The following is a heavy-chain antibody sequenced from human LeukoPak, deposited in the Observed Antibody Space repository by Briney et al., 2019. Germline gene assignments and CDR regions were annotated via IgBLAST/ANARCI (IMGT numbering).Heavy chain of an antibody. V-gene: IGHV4-39*01. Sequence: SETLSLTCTVSGGSLSNSNYYWGWLRQSPGKGLERLGSIYYSGNPYYNPSLKGRVTISVDTSENQFSLILSSVTAADTAVYYCARTILPRWWFDPWGQGTLVTVSS. CDR1: GGSLSNSNYY. D-gene: IGHD2-21*01. J-gene: IGHJ5*02. CDR3: ARTILPRWWFDP. CDR2: IYYSGNP.